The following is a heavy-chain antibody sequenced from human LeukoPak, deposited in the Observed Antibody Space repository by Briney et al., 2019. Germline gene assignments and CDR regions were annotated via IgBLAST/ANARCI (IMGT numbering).Heavy chain of an antibody. J-gene: IGHJ4*02. V-gene: IGHV3-30-3*01. CDR2: ISYDGSNK. D-gene: IGHD1-26*01. CDR1: GFTFSSYA. CDR3: ARASGSYGGIDY. Sequence: GGSLRLSCAASGFTFSSYAMHWVRQAPGKGLEWVAVISYDGSNKYYADSVKGRFTISRDNSKNTLYLQMNSLRAEDTAVYYCARASGSYGGIDYWGQGTLVTVSS.